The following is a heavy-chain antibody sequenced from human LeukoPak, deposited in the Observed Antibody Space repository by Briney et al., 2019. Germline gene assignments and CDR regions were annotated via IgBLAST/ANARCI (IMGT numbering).Heavy chain of an antibody. CDR3: ARGGAGYFDPDAFDI. CDR1: GYTFTSYG. Sequence: ASVKVSCKASGYTFTSYGISWVRQAPGQGLEWMGWISAYNGNTNYAQKLQGRVTMTTDTSTSTAYMGLRSLRSDDTAVYYCARGGAGYFDPDAFDIWGQGTMVTVSS. CDR2: ISAYNGNT. V-gene: IGHV1-18*04. D-gene: IGHD3-9*01. J-gene: IGHJ3*02.